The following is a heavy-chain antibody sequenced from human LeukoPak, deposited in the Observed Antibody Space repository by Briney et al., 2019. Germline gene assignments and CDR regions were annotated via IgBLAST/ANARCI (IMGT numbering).Heavy chain of an antibody. CDR3: ARDRDSSGYYYGLYFDY. Sequence: ASVKVSCKASGYTFTSCGISWVRQAPGQGLEWMGWISAYNGNTNYAQKLQGRVTMTTDTSTSTAYMELRSLRSDDTAVYYCARDRDSSGYYYGLYFDYWGQGTLVTVSS. J-gene: IGHJ4*02. CDR2: ISAYNGNT. D-gene: IGHD3-22*01. CDR1: GYTFTSCG. V-gene: IGHV1-18*01.